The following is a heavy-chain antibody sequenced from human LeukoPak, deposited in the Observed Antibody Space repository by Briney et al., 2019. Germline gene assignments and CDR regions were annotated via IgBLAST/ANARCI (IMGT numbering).Heavy chain of an antibody. Sequence: SETLSLTCTVSGGSISSYYWSWIRQPPGKGLEWIGYIYYSGSTNYNPSLKSRVTISVDTSKNQFSLKLSSVTAADTAVYYCARAPGYYPYFDYWGQGTLVTVSS. CDR1: GGSISSYY. J-gene: IGHJ4*02. CDR3: ARAPGYYPYFDY. CDR2: IYYSGST. D-gene: IGHD1-26*01. V-gene: IGHV4-59*01.